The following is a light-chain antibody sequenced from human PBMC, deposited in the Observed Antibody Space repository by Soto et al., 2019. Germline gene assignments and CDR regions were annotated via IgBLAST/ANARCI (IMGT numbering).Light chain of an antibody. CDR2: EVS. J-gene: IGKJ4*01. Sequence: DIQMTQSPSTLSASVGDRVTITCRASQSFSSWLAWYQQKPDKAPKLLIYEVSKLESGVPSRFSGSGSGTEFTLTISSLQPDDFATYYCQEYTGTSSLSFGGGTKVEIK. V-gene: IGKV1-5*03. CDR3: QEYTGTSSLS. CDR1: QSFSSW.